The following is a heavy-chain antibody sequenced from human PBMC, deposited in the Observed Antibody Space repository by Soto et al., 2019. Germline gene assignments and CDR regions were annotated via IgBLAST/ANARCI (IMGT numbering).Heavy chain of an antibody. V-gene: IGHV1-18*01. CDR3: ARGPAGSSGEY. CDR2: ISAYNGNT. Sequence: QVQLVQSGGEVKKPGASVKVSCKASGYTFTRSGISWVRQAPGQGLEWMVWISAYNGNTNYAQKFQARVTMTTDTSTSTAYMEVRSLTSDDTAVYYCARGPAGSSGEYWGQGALLIVSS. D-gene: IGHD6-25*01. J-gene: IGHJ4*02. CDR1: GYTFTRSG.